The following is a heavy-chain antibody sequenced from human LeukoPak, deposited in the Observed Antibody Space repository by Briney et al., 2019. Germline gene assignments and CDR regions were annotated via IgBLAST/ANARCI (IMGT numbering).Heavy chain of an antibody. D-gene: IGHD3/OR15-3a*01. CDR2: INPDNGRT. CDR1: GYTFTGYY. Sequence: ASVKVSCKASGYTFTGYYLHWVRQAPGQGPQWLGWINPDNGRTKSVKNFQDRVALTRDTSTRTAYMEVRNLISDDTAVYYCAKEGTGENSFDVWGQGTMVSVSS. V-gene: IGHV1-2*02. CDR3: AKEGTGENSFDV. J-gene: IGHJ3*01.